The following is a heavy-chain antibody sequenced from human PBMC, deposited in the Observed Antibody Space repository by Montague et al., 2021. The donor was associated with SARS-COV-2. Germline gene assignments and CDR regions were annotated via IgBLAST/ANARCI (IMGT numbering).Heavy chain of an antibody. CDR2: IYHSGST. CDR1: GYSISSGYY. D-gene: IGHD2-2*01. Sequence: SETLSLTCTVSGYSISSGYYWGWIRQSPGKGLEWIGSIYHSGSTYYNPSLKSRVTISVDTSKNQFSLKLSSVTAADTAVYYCARSQDCSTTSCHFDYWGQGTLVTVSS. J-gene: IGHJ4*02. V-gene: IGHV4-38-2*02. CDR3: ARSQDCSTTSCHFDY.